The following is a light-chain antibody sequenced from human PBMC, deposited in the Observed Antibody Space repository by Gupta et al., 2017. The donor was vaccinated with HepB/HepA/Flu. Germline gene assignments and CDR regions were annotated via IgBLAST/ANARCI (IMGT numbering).Light chain of an antibody. CDR1: SSDVGGYNY. Sequence: SALTQPRSVSRSPGQSVTISCTGTSSDVGGYNYVSWYQQHPGKAPKLMIYDVSKRPAGVPDRFSGSKSGNTAVLTISGLQAEDEADYYCCAYAGSYTWVFGGGTKLTVL. CDR2: DVS. CDR3: CAYAGSYTWV. V-gene: IGLV2-11*01. J-gene: IGLJ3*02.